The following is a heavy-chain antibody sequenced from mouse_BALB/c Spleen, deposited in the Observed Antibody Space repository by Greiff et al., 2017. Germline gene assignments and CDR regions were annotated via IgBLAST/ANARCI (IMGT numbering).Heavy chain of an antibody. D-gene: IGHD2-4*01. V-gene: IGHV1S81*02. CDR1: GYTFTSYW. J-gene: IGHJ4*01. CDR2: INPSNGRT. CDR3: ARRGMITTVYAMDY. Sequence: QVQLQQSGAELVKPGASVKLSCKASGYTFTSYWMHWVKQRPGQGLEWIGEINPSNGRTNYNEKFKSKATLTVDKSSSTAYMQLSSLTSEDSAVYYCARRGMITTVYAMDYWGQGTSVTVSS.